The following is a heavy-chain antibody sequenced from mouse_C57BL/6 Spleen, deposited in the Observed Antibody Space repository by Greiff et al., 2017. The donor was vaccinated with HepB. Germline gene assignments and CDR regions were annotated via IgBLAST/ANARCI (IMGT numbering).Heavy chain of an antibody. CDR3: ARYGYCNEGFDY. CDR2: ISYSGST. D-gene: IGHD1-2*01. Sequence: EVQVVESGPRLAKPSQTLSLTCSVTGYSITSDYWNWIRKFPGNKLEYMGYISYSGSTYNNPSIKNRISINQDTSKNQYTLQLNSTTTEDTATYYCARYGYCNEGFDYWGQGTTLTVSS. V-gene: IGHV3-8*01. J-gene: IGHJ2*01. CDR1: GYSITSDY.